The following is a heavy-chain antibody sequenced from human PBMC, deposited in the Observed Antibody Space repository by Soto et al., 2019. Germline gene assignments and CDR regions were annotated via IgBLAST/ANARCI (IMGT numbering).Heavy chain of an antibody. CDR3: ARHRGGPGYSSSWRLEYFQH. CDR2: IYYSGST. Sequence: SETLSLTCTVSGGSISSSSYYWGWIRQPPGKGLEWIGSIYYSGSTYYNPSLKSRVTISVDTSKNQFSLKLSSVTAADTAVYYCARHRGGPGYSSSWRLEYFQHWGQGTLVTVSS. D-gene: IGHD6-13*01. V-gene: IGHV4-39*01. J-gene: IGHJ1*01. CDR1: GGSISSSSYY.